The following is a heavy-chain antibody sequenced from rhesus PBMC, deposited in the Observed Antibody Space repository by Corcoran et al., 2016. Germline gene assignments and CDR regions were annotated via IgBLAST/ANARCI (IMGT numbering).Heavy chain of an antibody. CDR3: ARYDSGSYYYRFDY. D-gene: IGHD3-16*01. Sequence: QVKLQQWGEGLVKPSETLSLTCAVYGGSISGYYYWSWIRQPPGKGLEWIGYIYRTSASTNYNPSLKNRVTISKDTSKNQFSLKLSSVTAADTAVYYCARYDSGSYYYRFDYWGQGVLVTVSS. V-gene: IGHV4-73*01. J-gene: IGHJ4*01. CDR2: IYRTSAST. CDR1: GGSISGYYY.